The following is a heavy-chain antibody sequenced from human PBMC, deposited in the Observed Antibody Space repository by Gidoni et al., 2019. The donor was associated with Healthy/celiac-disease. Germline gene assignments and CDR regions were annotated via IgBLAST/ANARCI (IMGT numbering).Heavy chain of an antibody. V-gene: IGHV3-23*01. Sequence: EVQLLESGGGLVQPGGSLRLSCAASGFTVSSWARSCVRQAPGKGLGWVSAISGSGGSTYYADSVKCRFTISRYSSKNTLYLQMNSLRAEDTAVYYCAKTSWFGELSFWGQGTLVTVSS. CDR3: AKTSWFGELSF. CDR1: GFTVSSWA. D-gene: IGHD3-10*01. J-gene: IGHJ4*02. CDR2: ISGSGGST.